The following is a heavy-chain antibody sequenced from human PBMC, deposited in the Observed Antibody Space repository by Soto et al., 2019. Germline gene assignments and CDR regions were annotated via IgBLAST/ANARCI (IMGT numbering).Heavy chain of an antibody. V-gene: IGHV4-39*07. Sequence: PSETLSLTCTVSGGSISSSSYYWSWIRQPPGKGLECVGEINHSGSTNYTPPLKSRVTISVDTSKNQFSLKLSSVTAADTAFYYCARGGVVLFGVVTHYYYYYGMDVWGQGTRVT. D-gene: IGHD3-3*01. J-gene: IGHJ6*02. CDR1: GGSISSSSYY. CDR3: ARGGVVLFGVVTHYYYYYGMDV. CDR2: INHSGST.